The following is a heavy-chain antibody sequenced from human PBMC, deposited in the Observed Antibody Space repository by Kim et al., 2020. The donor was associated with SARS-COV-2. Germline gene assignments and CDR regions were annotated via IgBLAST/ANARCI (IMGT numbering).Heavy chain of an antibody. D-gene: IGHD3-10*01. CDR2: ISGSGGST. CDR3: AKGELWFGELGPPWFDP. J-gene: IGHJ5*02. Sequence: GGSLRLSCAASGFTFSSYAMSWVRQAPGKGLEWVSAISGSGGSTYYADSVKGRFTISGDNSKSTLYLKRNSLRAEDTAVDYCAKGELWFGELGPPWFDPWGQGTPVTLSS. V-gene: IGHV3-23*01. CDR1: GFTFSSYA.